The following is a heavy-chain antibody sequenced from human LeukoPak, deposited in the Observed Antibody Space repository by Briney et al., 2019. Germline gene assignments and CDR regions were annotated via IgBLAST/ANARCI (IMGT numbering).Heavy chain of an antibody. Sequence: GRSLRLSCAASGFTFSSYGMHWVRQAPGKGLQWVTFILYDGSNEYYADSVKGRFTIPRDNSKNTLYLQMNSLRAEDTAVYYCAKDVNLDYWGQGTLVTVSS. CDR1: GFTFSSYG. D-gene: IGHD2/OR15-2a*01. V-gene: IGHV3-33*06. J-gene: IGHJ4*02. CDR3: AKDVNLDY. CDR2: ILYDGSNE.